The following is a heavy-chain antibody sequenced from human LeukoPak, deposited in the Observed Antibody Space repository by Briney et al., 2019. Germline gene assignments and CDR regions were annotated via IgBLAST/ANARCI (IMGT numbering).Heavy chain of an antibody. CDR2: IRYDGSNK. D-gene: IGHD2-2*01. CDR3: AKDRYCSSTTCYGGYRFDP. V-gene: IGHV3-30*02. Sequence: PGGSLRLSCAACGFTFSSYGMHWVRQAPGKGLKWVAFIRYDGSNKYYADSVKGRFTISRDNSKNTLYLQMNSLRAEDTAVYYCAKDRYCSSTTCYGGYRFDPWGQGTLVTVSS. CDR1: GFTFSSYG. J-gene: IGHJ5*02.